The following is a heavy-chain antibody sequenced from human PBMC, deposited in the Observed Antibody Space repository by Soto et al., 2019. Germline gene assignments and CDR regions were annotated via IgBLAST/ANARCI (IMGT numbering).Heavy chain of an antibody. D-gene: IGHD3-9*01. CDR3: ARGRLRYFDWPTDY. Sequence: GASVKVSCKASGYTFTSYDINWVRQATGQGLEWMGWMNPNSGNTGYAQKFQGRVTMARNTSISTAYMELSSPRSEDTAVYYCARGRLRYFDWPTDYWGQGTLVTVSS. J-gene: IGHJ4*02. CDR2: MNPNSGNT. CDR1: GYTFTSYD. V-gene: IGHV1-8*01.